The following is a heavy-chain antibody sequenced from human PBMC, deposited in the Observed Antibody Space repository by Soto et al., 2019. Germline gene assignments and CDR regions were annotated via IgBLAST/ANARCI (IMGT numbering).Heavy chain of an antibody. CDR1: GFTFSSYA. CDR3: ARDMYYDFQFDP. CDR2: IKEDGSSK. V-gene: IGHV3-7*01. J-gene: IGHJ5*02. Sequence: GRSLRLSCAASGFTFSSYAMNWDRQAPGKGLEWVANIKEDGSSKYYVDSVKGRFTISRDNAKNSLYLQMNSLRAEDTAVYYCARDMYYDFQFDPWGQGTLVTVS. D-gene: IGHD3-3*01.